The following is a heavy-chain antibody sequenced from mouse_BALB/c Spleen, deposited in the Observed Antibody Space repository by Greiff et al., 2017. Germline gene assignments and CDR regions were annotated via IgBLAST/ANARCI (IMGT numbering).Heavy chain of an antibody. CDR2: ISYDGSN. Sequence: ESGPGLVKPSQSLSLTCSVTGYSITSGYYWNWIRQFPGNKLEWMGYISYDGSNNYNPSLKNRISITRYTSKNQFFLKLNSVTTEDTATYYCARGPGWFAYWGQGTLVTVSA. CDR3: ARGPGWFAY. J-gene: IGHJ3*01. V-gene: IGHV3-6*02. CDR1: GYSITSGYY.